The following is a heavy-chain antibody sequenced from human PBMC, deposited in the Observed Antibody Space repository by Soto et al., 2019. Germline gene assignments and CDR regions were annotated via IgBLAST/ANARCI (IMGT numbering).Heavy chain of an antibody. CDR3: ARVTTATKGGFDY. J-gene: IGHJ4*02. V-gene: IGHV4-30-2*01. CDR1: GGSISSGGYS. Sequence: SETLSLTCAVSGGSISSGGYSWSWIRQPPGKGLEWIGYIYHSGSTYYNPSLKSRVTISVDRSKNQFSLKLSSVTAADTAVYYCARVTTATKGGFDYWGQGTQVTVPQ. CDR2: IYHSGST. D-gene: IGHD4-4*01.